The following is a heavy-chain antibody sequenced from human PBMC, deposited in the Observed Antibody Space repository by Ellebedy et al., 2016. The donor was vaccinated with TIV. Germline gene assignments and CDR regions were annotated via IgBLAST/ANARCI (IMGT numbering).Heavy chain of an antibody. D-gene: IGHD3-22*01. CDR1: GGSLSSGDYF. CDR2: IYSGGST. J-gene: IGHJ4*02. CDR3: ARDRGEYYSDSSGYFYRGYFDY. V-gene: IGHV4-61*02. Sequence: SETLSLXXSVSGGSLSSGDYFWTWIRQPAGKGLEWIGRIYSGGSTNYNPSLKSRVTMSVDTSKNQFSLHLNSVTAADAALYFCARDRGEYYSDSSGYFYRGYFDYWGQGTLVTVSS.